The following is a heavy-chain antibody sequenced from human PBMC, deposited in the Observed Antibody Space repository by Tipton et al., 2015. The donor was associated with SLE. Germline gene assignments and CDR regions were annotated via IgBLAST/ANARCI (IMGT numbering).Heavy chain of an antibody. Sequence: TLSLTCTVSGDSINGYYWTWIRQPPGKGLEWIGYIYYTGSTIYSPSLKSRVTISVDTSKNKFSLKLRSVTAADTAVYFCARLDYADYGGGFDYWGQGALVTVSS. CDR3: ARLDYADYGGGFDY. CDR1: GDSINGYY. V-gene: IGHV4-59*01. J-gene: IGHJ4*02. CDR2: IYYTGST. D-gene: IGHD4-17*01.